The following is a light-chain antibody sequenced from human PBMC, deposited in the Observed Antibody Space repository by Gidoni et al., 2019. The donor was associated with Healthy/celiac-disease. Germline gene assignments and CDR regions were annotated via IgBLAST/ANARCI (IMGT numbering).Light chain of an antibody. CDR1: SSDVGGYNY. CDR3: SSYAGSNVV. V-gene: IGLV2-8*01. CDR2: EVS. J-gene: IGLJ2*01. Sequence: QSALTQPPSASGSPGQSVTISCTGTSSDVGGYNYVSWYQQHPGKAPKLMIYEVSKRPSGVPDRFSGSKSGNTASLTVSGLQAEDEADYYCSSYAGSNVVFGGGTKLXV.